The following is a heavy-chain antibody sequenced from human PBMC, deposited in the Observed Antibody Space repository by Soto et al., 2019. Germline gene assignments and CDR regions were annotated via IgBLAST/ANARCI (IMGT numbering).Heavy chain of an antibody. CDR1: GFSLSTSGMS. V-gene: IGHV2-70*12. CDR3: AHSSYGDYYYGMDV. D-gene: IGHD4-17*01. CDR2: IDWDDDK. Sequence: SGPTLVNPTQTLTLTCTFSGFSLSTSGMSVSWIRQPPGKALEWLAYIDWDDDKFYSTSLKTRLTISKDTSKNQVVLTLTNMDPVDTATYYCAHSSYGDYYYGMDVWGQGTTVTVSS. J-gene: IGHJ6*02.